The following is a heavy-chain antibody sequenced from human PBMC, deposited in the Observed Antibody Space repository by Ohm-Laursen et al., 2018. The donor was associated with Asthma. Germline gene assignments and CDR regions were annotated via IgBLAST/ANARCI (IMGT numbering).Heavy chain of an antibody. J-gene: IGHJ4*02. CDR1: GFTFRSYA. D-gene: IGHD3-3*01. CDR2: GGSYYDGGLK. V-gene: IGHV3-30-3*01. CDR3: ARDVMEWYLPAFDF. Sequence: SSLRLSCAASGFTFRSYAMHWVRQAPGKGLEWVAVGGSYYDGGLKYYADSVNGRFTVSRDDSKNTLYLQMNSLRPDETAVYYCARDVMEWYLPAFDFWGQGTLVTVSS.